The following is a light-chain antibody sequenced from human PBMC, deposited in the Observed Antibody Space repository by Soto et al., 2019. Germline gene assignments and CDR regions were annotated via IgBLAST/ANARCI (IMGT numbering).Light chain of an antibody. Sequence: QSVLTQPASVSGSPGQSITISCTGTSSDVGGYNYVSWYQQHPGKAPKLMIYEVSNRPSGVSNRFSGSKSGNTASLTISGLQAEDEADYYCSSYTSSGTLEFGGGTQLT. J-gene: IGLJ2*01. CDR2: EVS. CDR1: SSDVGGYNY. CDR3: SSYTSSGTLE. V-gene: IGLV2-14*01.